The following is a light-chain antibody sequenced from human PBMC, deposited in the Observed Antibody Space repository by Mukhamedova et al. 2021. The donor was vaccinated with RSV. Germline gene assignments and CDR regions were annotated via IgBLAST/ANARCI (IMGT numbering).Light chain of an antibody. CDR3: QQDYNLLWT. V-gene: IGKV3-7*04. Sequence: WYQRRVHGEAPRLLIYGASTRATSIPARFSGSGSGTDFTLTISSLQPEDLAVYYCQQDYNLLWTFGQGTKVEIK. J-gene: IGKJ1*01. CDR2: GAS.